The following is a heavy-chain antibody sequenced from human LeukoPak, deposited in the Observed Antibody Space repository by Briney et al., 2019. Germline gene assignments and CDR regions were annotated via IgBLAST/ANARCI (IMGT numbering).Heavy chain of an antibody. CDR3: AKVGTSSGWYYFDY. J-gene: IGHJ4*02. V-gene: IGHV3-30*02. D-gene: IGHD6-19*01. Sequence: PGGSLRLSCATSGFTFSIYGMHWVRQAPGKGLEWVAFIRYDGSNKYYADSVKGRFTISRDNSKNTLYLPMNSLRAEDTAVYYCAKVGTSSGWYYFDYWGQGTLVTVSS. CDR1: GFTFSIYG. CDR2: IRYDGSNK.